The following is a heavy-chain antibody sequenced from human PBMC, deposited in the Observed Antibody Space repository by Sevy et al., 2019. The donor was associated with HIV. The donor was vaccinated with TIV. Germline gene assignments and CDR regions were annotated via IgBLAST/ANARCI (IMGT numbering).Heavy chain of an antibody. V-gene: IGHV3-30*04. CDR3: ARDQDSSGCFDY. CDR2: ISYDGSNK. J-gene: IGHJ4*02. Sequence: GGSLRLSCAASGFTFSSYAMHWVRQAPGKGLEWVAVISYDGSNKYYADSVKGRFTNSRDNSKNTLYLQMNSLRAEDTAVYYCARDQDSSGCFDYWGQGTLVTVSS. CDR1: GFTFSSYA. D-gene: IGHD6-19*01.